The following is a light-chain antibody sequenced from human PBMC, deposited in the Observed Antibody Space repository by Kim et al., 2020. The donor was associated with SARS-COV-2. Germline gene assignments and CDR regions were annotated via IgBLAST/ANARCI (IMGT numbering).Light chain of an antibody. CDR2: AAS. CDR1: QSISSH. Sequence: DIQMTQSPSTLSASVGNRVTITCRTTQSISSHLNWYQQKPGRAPKLLISAASTLQGGVPSRFSGSGSETDFTLTISSLQPEDFATYFCQQSYITPFTFGQGTKVDIK. CDR3: QQSYITPFT. J-gene: IGKJ3*01. V-gene: IGKV1-39*01.